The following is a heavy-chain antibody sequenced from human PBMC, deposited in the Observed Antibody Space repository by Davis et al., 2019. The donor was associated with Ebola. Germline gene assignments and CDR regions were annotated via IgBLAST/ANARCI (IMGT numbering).Heavy chain of an antibody. J-gene: IGHJ4*02. V-gene: IGHV3-21*01. CDR1: GFTFSCHS. CDR3: TVVVVIGY. Sequence: GEFLKTSCSASGFTFSCHSMYWVRQAPGKGLEWVSSISSSSSYIYYADSVKGRFTISRDNAKNSLYLQMNSLRAEDTAVYYCTVVVVIGYWGQGTLFTVSS. D-gene: IGHD3-22*01. CDR2: ISSSSSYI.